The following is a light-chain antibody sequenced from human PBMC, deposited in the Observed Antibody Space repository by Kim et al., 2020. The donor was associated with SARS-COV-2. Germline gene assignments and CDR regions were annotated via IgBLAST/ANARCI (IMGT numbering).Light chain of an antibody. CDR2: QDN. CDR1: KLGDKY. Sequence: SYELTQPPSVSVSPGQTASITCSGDKLGDKYACWYQQKPGQSPLLVIYQDNKRPSGIPERFSGSNSGNTATLTISGTQAVDEAVYYCQAWDSSTWVFGGG. V-gene: IGLV3-1*01. J-gene: IGLJ3*02. CDR3: QAWDSSTWV.